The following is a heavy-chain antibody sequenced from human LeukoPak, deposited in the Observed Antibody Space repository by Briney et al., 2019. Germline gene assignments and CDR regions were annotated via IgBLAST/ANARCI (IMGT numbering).Heavy chain of an antibody. V-gene: IGHV4-34*01. CDR1: GGSFSGYY. CDR3: ARGGSSSWPNYYYYYMDV. J-gene: IGHJ6*03. Sequence: TSETLSLTCAVYGGSFSGYYWSWIRQPPGKGLEWIGEINHSGSTNYNPSLKSRVTISVDTSKNQFSLKLSSVTAADTAVYYCARGGSSSWPNYYYYYMDVWGKRTTVTVSS. D-gene: IGHD6-13*01. CDR2: INHSGST.